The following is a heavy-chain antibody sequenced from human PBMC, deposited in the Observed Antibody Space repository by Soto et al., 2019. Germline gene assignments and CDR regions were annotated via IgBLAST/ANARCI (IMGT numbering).Heavy chain of an antibody. CDR3: ANPATAGAYYYYALEV. Sequence: PGGSLRLSCAASGFTFSSYAMSWVRQAPGKGLEWVSAISLSGGSTYYADSVKGRFTISRDNSKNTLYLRMNSLRAEDTAVYYCANPATAGAYYYYALEVWGQGTTVTVSS. J-gene: IGHJ6*02. D-gene: IGHD6-13*01. CDR1: GFTFSSYA. V-gene: IGHV3-23*01. CDR2: ISLSGGST.